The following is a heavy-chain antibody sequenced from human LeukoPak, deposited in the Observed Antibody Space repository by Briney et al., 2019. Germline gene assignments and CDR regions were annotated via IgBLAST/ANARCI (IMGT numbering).Heavy chain of an antibody. CDR1: GLTFSSYW. V-gene: IGHV3-74*01. CDR2: INSDGPGT. Sequence: PGGSLRLSCAASGLTFSSYWMHWVRQAPGKGLVWVARINSDGPGTTYADSVKGRFTISRDNAKNTLYLQMNSLRAEDTAVYYCTSNYSSSYWGQGTLVTVSS. CDR3: TSNYSSSY. D-gene: IGHD6-13*01. J-gene: IGHJ4*02.